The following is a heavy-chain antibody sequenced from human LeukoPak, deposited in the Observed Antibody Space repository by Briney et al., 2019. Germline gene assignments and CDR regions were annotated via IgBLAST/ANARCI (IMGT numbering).Heavy chain of an antibody. Sequence: PGGSLRLSCTTSGFTFNSYAMSWVRQAPGKGLEWVSHISSSGVDTSYADSVKGRFTISRDNSKNTLSLQMNSLRADDTAVYYCARDRGNYDFLEWLPFDPWGQGTLVTVSS. CDR2: ISSSGVDT. V-gene: IGHV3-23*01. CDR1: GFTFNSYA. D-gene: IGHD3-3*01. J-gene: IGHJ5*02. CDR3: ARDRGNYDFLEWLPFDP.